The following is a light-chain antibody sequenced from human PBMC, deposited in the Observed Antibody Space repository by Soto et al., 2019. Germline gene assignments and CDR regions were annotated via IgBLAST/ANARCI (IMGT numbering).Light chain of an antibody. CDR2: GAS. CDR1: QSVLASSNNKKL. CDR3: HQYYSSPLT. Sequence: DIVMTQSPDSLAMSLGERATINCKSSQSVLASSNNKKLLAWYQQKLGQPPKLLIYGASTRESGVPDRFRGSGFGTDLTLPVSSLQAEDVAVYYCHQYYSSPLTFGGGANVEIK. V-gene: IGKV4-1*01. J-gene: IGKJ4*01.